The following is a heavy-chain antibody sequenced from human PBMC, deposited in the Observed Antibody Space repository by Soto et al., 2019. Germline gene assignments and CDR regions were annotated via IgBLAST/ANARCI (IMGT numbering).Heavy chain of an antibody. V-gene: IGHV4-39*01. CDR3: ARRETVAGYYYYGMDV. CDR1: GGSISSSSYY. CDR2: IYYSGST. D-gene: IGHD6-19*01. Sequence: QLQLQESGPGLVKPSETLSLTCTVSGGSISSSSYYWGWIRQPPGKGLEWIGSIYYSGSTYYNPSLKSRVTISVDTSKNQFSLKLSSVTAADTAVYYCARRETVAGYYYYGMDVWGQGTTVTVSS. J-gene: IGHJ6*02.